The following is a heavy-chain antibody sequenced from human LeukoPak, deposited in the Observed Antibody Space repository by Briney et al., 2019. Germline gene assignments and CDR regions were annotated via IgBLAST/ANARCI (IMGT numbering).Heavy chain of an antibody. D-gene: IGHD2-2*01. CDR3: ARAPFTTSFQGMDV. Sequence: SETLSLTCTVSGGSISSYYWTWIRQPAGKGLEWIGRIYTTGTTNYNPSLKSRVTMSLDTSKNQLSLKLSSVTAADTAVYYCARAPFTTSFQGMDVWAQGTTVTVSS. V-gene: IGHV4-4*07. CDR2: IYTTGTT. J-gene: IGHJ6*02. CDR1: GGSISSYY.